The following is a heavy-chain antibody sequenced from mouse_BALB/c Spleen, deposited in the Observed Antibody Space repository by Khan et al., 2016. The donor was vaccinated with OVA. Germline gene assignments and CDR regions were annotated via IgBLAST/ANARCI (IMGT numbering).Heavy chain of an antibody. CDR1: GYTFTNYI. V-gene: IGHV1S136*01. D-gene: IGHD1-1*01. CDR3: ARDYGRSFWFAY. Sequence: VQLQQSGPELVKPGASVKMSCKASGYTFTNYIIHWVKQKPGQGLEWIGHINPYNDGTKYNEKFKGKATLTSDKSSSTAYMELSGLTSEDSAVYYCARDYGRSFWFAYWGQGTLVTVSA. CDR2: INPYNDGT. J-gene: IGHJ3*01.